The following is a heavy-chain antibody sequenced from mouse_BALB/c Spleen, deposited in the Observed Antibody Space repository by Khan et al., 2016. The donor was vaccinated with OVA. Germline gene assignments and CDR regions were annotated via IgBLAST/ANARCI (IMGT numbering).Heavy chain of an antibody. J-gene: IGHJ1*01. CDR1: GFTFSSFG. Sequence: EVELVESGGGLVQPGGSRKLSCAASGFTFSSFGMHWVRQAPEKGLEWVAYISSGSSTIYYADTVKGRFTISRDNPKNTLFLQMTSLRSEDTAMYYCDTYGWGDWGAGTTVTVSS. V-gene: IGHV5-17*02. D-gene: IGHD2-14*01. CDR2: ISSGSSTI. CDR3: DTYGWGD.